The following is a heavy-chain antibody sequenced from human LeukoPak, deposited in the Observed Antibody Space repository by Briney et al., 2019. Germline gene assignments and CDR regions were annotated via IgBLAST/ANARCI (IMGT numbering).Heavy chain of an antibody. J-gene: IGHJ4*02. CDR1: GYTFTGYY. V-gene: IGHV1-2*02. Sequence: ASVKVSCKASGYTFTGYYMHWVRQAPGQGLEWMGWINPNSGGTNYAQKFQGRVSMTRDTSISTAYMELSRLRSDDTAVYYCAREGGPYRPLDYSGQGTLVTVSS. CDR3: AREGGPYRPLDY. CDR2: INPNSGGT.